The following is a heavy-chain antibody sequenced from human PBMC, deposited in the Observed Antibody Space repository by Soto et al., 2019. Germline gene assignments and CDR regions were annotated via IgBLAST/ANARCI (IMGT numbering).Heavy chain of an antibody. V-gene: IGHV3-33*01. CDR1: G. D-gene: IGHD3-22*01. CDR3: VLGDEDDISSGLPVLDF. Sequence: GIRRVIKTQNKGLEWVAVIWYDGSNKYYADSVKGRFAISRDNSKNTLYLQLNSLRAEDTAVYYCVLGDEDDISSGLPVLDFWVQGSSDT. J-gene: IGHJ6*01. CDR2: IWYDGSNK.